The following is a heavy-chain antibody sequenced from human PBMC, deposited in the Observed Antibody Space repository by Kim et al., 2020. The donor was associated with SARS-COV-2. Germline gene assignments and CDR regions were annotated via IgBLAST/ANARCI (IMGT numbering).Heavy chain of an antibody. Sequence: SETLSLTCTVSGGSISSSSRFYWGWFRQSPGKGLEWIASIRNNGDTYYSPSLTSRVTISQDPSKNQFSLKVTSLTAADTAVYYCSSSTPAGYIGGWSLGARDNWGQGTLVTVSS. J-gene: IGHJ4*02. D-gene: IGHD6-19*01. CDR1: GGSISSSSRFY. CDR2: IRNNGDT. V-gene: IGHV4-39*01. CDR3: SSSTPAGYIGGWSLGARDN.